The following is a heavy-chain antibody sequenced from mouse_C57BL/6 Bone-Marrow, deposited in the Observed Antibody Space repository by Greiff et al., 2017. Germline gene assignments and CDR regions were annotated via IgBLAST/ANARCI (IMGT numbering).Heavy chain of an antibody. J-gene: IGHJ3*01. Sequence: DVKLQESGGGLVKPGGSLKLSCAASGFTFSDYGMHWVRQAPEKGLEWVAYISSGSSTIYYAGTVKGRYTISRDNAKNTLFLQMTRLRCEDTAMYYCAKGDYNNAGAWFDYWGQGTLVTVSA. D-gene: IGHD2-5*01. CDR3: AKGDYNNAGAWFDY. CDR1: GFTFSDYG. V-gene: IGHV5-17*01. CDR2: ISSGSSTI.